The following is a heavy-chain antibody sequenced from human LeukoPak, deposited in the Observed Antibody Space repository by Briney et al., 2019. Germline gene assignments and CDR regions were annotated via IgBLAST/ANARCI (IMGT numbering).Heavy chain of an antibody. Sequence: ASVKVSCKVSGYTLTELSMHWVRQAPGKGLEWMGGSDPEDGETIYAQKFQGRVTMTEDTSTDTAYMELSSLRSEDTAVYYCATDSDYVWGSYRHFDYWGQGTLVTVSS. CDR1: GYTLTELS. CDR3: ATDSDYVWGSYRHFDY. D-gene: IGHD3-16*02. J-gene: IGHJ4*02. CDR2: SDPEDGET. V-gene: IGHV1-24*01.